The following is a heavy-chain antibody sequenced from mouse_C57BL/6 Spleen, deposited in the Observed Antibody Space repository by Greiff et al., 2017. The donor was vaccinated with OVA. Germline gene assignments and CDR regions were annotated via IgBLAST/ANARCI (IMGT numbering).Heavy chain of an antibody. J-gene: IGHJ2*01. D-gene: IGHD1-1*01. CDR2: ISNLAYSI. Sequence: EVKLVESGGGLVQPGGSLKLSCAASGFTFSDYGMAWVRQAPRKGPEWVAFISNLAYSIYYADTVTGRFTIYRENAKNTLYLEMSSLRSEDTAMYYCARSHGSSYFDYWGQGTTLTVSS. V-gene: IGHV5-15*01. CDR3: ARSHGSSYFDY. CDR1: GFTFSDYG.